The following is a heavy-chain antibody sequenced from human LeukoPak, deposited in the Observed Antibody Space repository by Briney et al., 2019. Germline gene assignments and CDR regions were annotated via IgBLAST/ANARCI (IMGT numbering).Heavy chain of an antibody. CDR3: ARGQWLVPEYFQH. CDR2: IIPIFGTA. CDR1: GGTFSSYA. V-gene: IGHV1-69*06. D-gene: IGHD6-19*01. Sequence: GASVKVSCKASGGTFSSYAISWVRQAPGQGLEGMGRIIPIFGTANYARKFQGRVTITADKSTSTAYMELSSLRSEDTAVYYCARGQWLVPEYFQHWGQGTLVTVPS. J-gene: IGHJ1*01.